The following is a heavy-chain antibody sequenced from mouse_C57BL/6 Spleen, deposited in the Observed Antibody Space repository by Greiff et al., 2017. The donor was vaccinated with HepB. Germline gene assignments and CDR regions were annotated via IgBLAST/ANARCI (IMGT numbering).Heavy chain of an antibody. CDR1: GYTFTSYW. D-gene: IGHD2-4*01. V-gene: IGHV1-50*01. CDR2: IDPSDSYT. CDR3: ARWRYDYDGGNAMDY. J-gene: IGHJ4*01. Sequence: QVQLQQPGAELVKPGASVKLSCKASGYTFTSYWMQWVKQRPGQGLEWIGEIDPSDSYTNYNQKFKGKATLTVDTSSSTAYMQLSSLTSEDSAVYYCARWRYDYDGGNAMDYWGQGTSVTVSS.